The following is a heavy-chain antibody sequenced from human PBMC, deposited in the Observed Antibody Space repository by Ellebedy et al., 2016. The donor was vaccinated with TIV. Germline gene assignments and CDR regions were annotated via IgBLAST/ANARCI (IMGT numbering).Heavy chain of an antibody. J-gene: IGHJ4*02. CDR3: ARGSGSYFVH. CDR1: GFSFSNYW. D-gene: IGHD1-26*01. Sequence: GGSLRLXCVASGFSFSNYWMSWVRQAPGKGLEWVANIKQDGSEEYFVDSVKGRFTISRDNAKNSLYLQMTSLRAEDTAVYYCARGSGSYFVHWGQGTLVTVSS. CDR2: IKQDGSEE. V-gene: IGHV3-7*04.